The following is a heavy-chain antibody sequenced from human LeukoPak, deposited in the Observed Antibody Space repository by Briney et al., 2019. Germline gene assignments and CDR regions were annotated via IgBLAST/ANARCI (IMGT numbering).Heavy chain of an antibody. CDR3: ARAPLRYSSIAPPYYYYYMDV. Sequence: ASETLSLTCTVSGGSISSYYWSWIRQPPGKGLEWIGYIYYSGSTNYNPSLKSRVTISVDTSKNQFSLKLSSVTAADTAVYYCARAPLRYSSIAPPYYYYYMDVWGKGTTVTVSS. CDR1: GGSISSYY. D-gene: IGHD6-6*01. V-gene: IGHV4-59*01. CDR2: IYYSGST. J-gene: IGHJ6*03.